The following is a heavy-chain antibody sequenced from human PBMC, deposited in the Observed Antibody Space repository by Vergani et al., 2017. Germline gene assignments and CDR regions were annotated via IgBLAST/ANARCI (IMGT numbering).Heavy chain of an antibody. D-gene: IGHD2-15*01. CDR1: GGSINSHNYY. J-gene: IGHJ4*02. CDR3: VRDPWESGGPYSGC. Sequence: QVQLQESGPGLVKPSQTLSLTCTVSGGSINSHNYYWSWIRQPAGKGLEWIGRIHTSGSTNYNPSLKSRVTMSEDTSKNQFSLRLNSVTAADTAVYYCVRDPWESGGPYSGCWGRGTLVSVSS. V-gene: IGHV4-61*02. CDR2: IHTSGST.